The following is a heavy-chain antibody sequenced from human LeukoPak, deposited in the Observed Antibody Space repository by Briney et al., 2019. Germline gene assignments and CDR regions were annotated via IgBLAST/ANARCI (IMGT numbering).Heavy chain of an antibody. V-gene: IGHV4-34*01. Sequence: KPSETLSLTCGVFGVSINDYYWSWIRQPPGKGLEWIGEINPSGTTNYNPSLMSRFTISVDSANNQSSLKLASVTAADTAVYYCARVWFRYYFDSWGQGTLVTVSS. CDR3: ARVWFRYYFDS. CDR2: INPSGTT. D-gene: IGHD2-21*01. J-gene: IGHJ4*02. CDR1: GVSINDYY.